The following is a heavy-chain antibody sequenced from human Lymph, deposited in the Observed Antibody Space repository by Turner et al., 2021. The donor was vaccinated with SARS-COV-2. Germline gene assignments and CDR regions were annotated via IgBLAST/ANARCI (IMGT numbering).Heavy chain of an antibody. V-gene: IGHV1-69*10. J-gene: IGHJ5*02. CDR2: IIPILAIA. D-gene: IGHD2-2*01. CDR1: GGTFSSYA. Sequence: QVQLVQSGAEVKKPGSSVKVSCKASGGTFSSYAITWVRQAPGQGHEWMGGIIPILAIANYAQKFQGRVTITADKSTSTAYMELSSLRSEDTAVYYCARDSPYCSSTSCYDPWGQGTLVTVSS. CDR3: ARDSPYCSSTSCYDP.